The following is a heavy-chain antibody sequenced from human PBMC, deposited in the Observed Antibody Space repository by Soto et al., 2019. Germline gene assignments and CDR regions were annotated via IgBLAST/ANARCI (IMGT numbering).Heavy chain of an antibody. CDR1: GYIFTSYD. Sequence: QVQLVQSGAEVKKPGASVKVSCKASGYIFTSYDINWVRQATGQRLEWMGWMNPNSGNAGSVQKFQGGVTMTRNTSIGTDYTDLSSLRSEHTAVYSCAGCQRGYSFADSWGQRTLVSVSS. CDR3: AGCQRGYSFADS. CDR2: MNPNSGNA. J-gene: IGHJ4*02. D-gene: IGHD5-18*01. V-gene: IGHV1-8*02.